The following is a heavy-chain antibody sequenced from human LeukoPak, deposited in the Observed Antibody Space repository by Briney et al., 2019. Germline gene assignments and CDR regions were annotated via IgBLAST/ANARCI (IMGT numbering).Heavy chain of an antibody. V-gene: IGHV1-46*01. CDR1: GYTFTSYY. D-gene: IGHD3-22*01. CDR3: ARQKNYDSSGYYYGVGAFDI. J-gene: IGHJ3*02. CDR2: INPSGGST. Sequence: ASVKVSCKASGYTFTSYYMHWVRQAPGQGLEWMGIINPSGGSTSYAQKFQGRVTMTRDTPTSTVYMELSSLRSEDTAVYYCARQKNYDSSGYYYGVGAFDIWGQGTMVTVSS.